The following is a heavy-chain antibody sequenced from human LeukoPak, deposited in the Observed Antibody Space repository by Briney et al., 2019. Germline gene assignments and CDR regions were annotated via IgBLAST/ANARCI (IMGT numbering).Heavy chain of an antibody. Sequence: SETLSLTCTVSGYSISSGYYWGWIRQPPGKGLEWIGSIYHSGSTHYNPSLKSRVTISVDTSKNQFSLKLSSVTAADTAVYYCARECPGTNSNKKRNYYYYYYMDVWGKGTTVTVSS. V-gene: IGHV4-38-2*02. CDR1: GYSISSGYY. CDR2: IYHSGST. J-gene: IGHJ6*03. D-gene: IGHD1-1*01. CDR3: ARECPGTNSNKKRNYYYYYYMDV.